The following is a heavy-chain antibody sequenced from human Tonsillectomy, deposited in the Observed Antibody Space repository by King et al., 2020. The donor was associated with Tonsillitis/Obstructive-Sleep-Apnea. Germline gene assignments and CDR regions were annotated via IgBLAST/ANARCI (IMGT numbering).Heavy chain of an antibody. CDR1: GFTFSNAW. D-gene: IGHD2-2*01. CDR2: IKSKNDGGTT. CDR3: PLCSSTSCYSYAFDI. V-gene: IGHV3-15*01. Sequence: VQLVQSGGGLVKPGGSLRLSCAASGFTFSNAWMSWVRQGPGEGLEGVGRIKSKNDGGTTDYAEPGRCRLTISRDDSKNTLDLIMNSLKTEDTAVYYCPLCSSTSCYSYAFDIWGQGTMVTVSS. J-gene: IGHJ3*02.